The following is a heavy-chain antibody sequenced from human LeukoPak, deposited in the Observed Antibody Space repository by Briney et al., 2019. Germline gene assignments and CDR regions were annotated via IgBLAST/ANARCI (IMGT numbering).Heavy chain of an antibody. V-gene: IGHV3-7*01. D-gene: IGHD6-6*01. Sequence: HPGGSLRLSCAASGFTFSSYWMSWVRQAPGKGLEWVANIKQDGSEKYCVDSVKGRFTISRDNANNSLYLQMNSLRADDTAVYYCARDIGLRKAAPPGWFDPWGQGALVTVSS. J-gene: IGHJ5*02. CDR1: GFTFSSYW. CDR2: IKQDGSEK. CDR3: ARDIGLRKAAPPGWFDP.